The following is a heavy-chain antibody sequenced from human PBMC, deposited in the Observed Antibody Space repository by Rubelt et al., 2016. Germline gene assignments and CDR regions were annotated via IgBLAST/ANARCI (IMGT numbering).Heavy chain of an antibody. CDR1: GYTFTSYY. CDR3: ARSPRYDFEDNWFDP. Sequence: QVQLVQSGAEVKKPGASVKVSCTASGYTFTSYYMHWVRQAPGQGLEWMGIITPSGGSTSYAQKFQGRVTMTRDTSTSTVYMELSSLRSEDTAVYYCARSPRYDFEDNWFDPWGQGTLVTVSS. V-gene: IGHV1-46*01. J-gene: IGHJ5*02. CDR2: ITPSGGST. D-gene: IGHD3-3*01.